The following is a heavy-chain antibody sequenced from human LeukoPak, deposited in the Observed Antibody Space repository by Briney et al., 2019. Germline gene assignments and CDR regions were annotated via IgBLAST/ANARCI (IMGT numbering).Heavy chain of an antibody. J-gene: IGHJ4*02. Sequence: GGSLRLSCAASGFTFNNYAMTWVRQTPGKGPEWISLISWKGDTTAYAESVRGRFTISRDNAKNSLYLHMNSLRPEDTAFYHCARHRCSSTTCSFDSWGQGSLVTVSS. CDR2: ISWKGDTT. CDR3: ARHRCSSTTCSFDS. D-gene: IGHD2-2*01. V-gene: IGHV3-20*01. CDR1: GFTFNNYA.